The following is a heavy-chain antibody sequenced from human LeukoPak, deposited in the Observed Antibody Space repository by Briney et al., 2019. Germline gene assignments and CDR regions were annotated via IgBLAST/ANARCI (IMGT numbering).Heavy chain of an antibody. CDR1: GDSMSSRNYY. J-gene: IGHJ4*02. CDR2: FYYTWSA. CDR3: ASPEGFTSKLDY. D-gene: IGHD2-15*01. V-gene: IGHV4-39*01. Sequence: SETLSLTCTVSGDSMSSRNYYWAWIRQPPGKGLEWIGSFYYTWSAYYNPSLKSRVTISIDMSKNQFSLKLSAVPAADTAVYYCASPEGFTSKLDYWGQGTLVTVSS.